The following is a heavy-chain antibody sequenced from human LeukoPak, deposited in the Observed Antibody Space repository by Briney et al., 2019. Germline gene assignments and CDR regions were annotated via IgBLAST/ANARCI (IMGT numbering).Heavy chain of an antibody. CDR3: ARGANLLGIAAAGVFDY. CDR2: IKPNSDST. Sequence: SVKVSSKASGYTFTGHYMHWVRRAPEQVIDWMGWIKPNSDSTNYAQKFQGRVTMTRDTSISTAYMELSRLRSDDTAVYYCARGANLLGIAAAGVFDYWGQGTLVTVSS. D-gene: IGHD6-13*01. CDR1: GYTFTGHY. J-gene: IGHJ4*02. V-gene: IGHV1-2*02.